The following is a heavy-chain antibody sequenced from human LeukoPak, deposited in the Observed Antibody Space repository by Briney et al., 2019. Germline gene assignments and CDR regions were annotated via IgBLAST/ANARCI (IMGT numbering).Heavy chain of an antibody. CDR3: ARNSHYYDSSGFNY. CDR1: GFTFSSYA. D-gene: IGHD3-22*01. V-gene: IGHV4-34*01. Sequence: PGGSLRLSCAASGFTFSSYAMHWVRQPPGKGLEWIGEINHSGSTNYNPSLKSRVTISVDTSKNQFSLKLSSVTAADTAVYYCARNSHYYDSSGFNYWGQGSLVTVSS. J-gene: IGHJ4*02. CDR2: INHSGST.